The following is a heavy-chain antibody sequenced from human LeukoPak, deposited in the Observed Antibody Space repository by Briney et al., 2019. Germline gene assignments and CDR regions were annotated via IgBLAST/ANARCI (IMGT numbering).Heavy chain of an antibody. Sequence: GGSLRLSCAASGFTVSSNYMSWVRQAPGKGLEWVSVIYSGGSTYYADSVKGRFTISRDNSKNTLYVQMNSLRAEDTAIYYCAKDRAWCSSTSCRPGYYYYGMDVWGQGTTVTVFS. CDR3: AKDRAWCSSTSCRPGYYYYGMDV. D-gene: IGHD2-2*01. J-gene: IGHJ6*02. CDR1: GFTVSSNY. CDR2: IYSGGST. V-gene: IGHV3-53*01.